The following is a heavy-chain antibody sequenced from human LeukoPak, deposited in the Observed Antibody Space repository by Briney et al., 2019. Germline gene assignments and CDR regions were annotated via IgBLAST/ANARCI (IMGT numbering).Heavy chain of an antibody. CDR3: ARGGYSYNYYYYYMDV. CDR2: ISSSSSYI. J-gene: IGHJ6*03. CDR1: GFTFSSYS. V-gene: IGHV3-21*04. Sequence: GGSLRLSCAASGFTFSSYSMNWVRQAPGKGLEWVSSISSSSSYIYYADSVKGRFTISRDNAKNSLYLQMNSLRAEDTALYYCARGGYSYNYYYYYMDVWGKGTTVTVSS. D-gene: IGHD5-18*01.